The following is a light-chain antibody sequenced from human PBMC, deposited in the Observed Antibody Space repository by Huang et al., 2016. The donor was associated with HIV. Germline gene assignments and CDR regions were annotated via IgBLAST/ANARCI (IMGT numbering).Light chain of an antibody. V-gene: IGKV1-39*01. J-gene: IGKJ1*01. CDR1: QTINSY. Sequence: DIQMTQSPSSLSASVGDRVTITCRASQTINSYLHWYQQKPGKAPQLLIYAASNLQSGVPSRFSGGGSGTDFTLTISSLQPEDFATDYCQQTYSSPRTFGQGTKVDIK. CDR2: AAS. CDR3: QQTYSSPRT.